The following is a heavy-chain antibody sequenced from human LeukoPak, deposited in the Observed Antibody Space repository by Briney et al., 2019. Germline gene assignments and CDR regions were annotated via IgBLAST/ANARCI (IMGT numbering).Heavy chain of an antibody. J-gene: IGHJ4*02. CDR1: GYTFTGYY. Sequence: GASVKVSCKASGYTFTGYYMHWVRQAPGQGLEWMGWINPNSGGTNYAQKFQGRVTMTRDTSISTAYMELSSLRSEDTAVYYCARDEDSGGYYYVYWGQGTLVTVSS. D-gene: IGHD3-22*01. V-gene: IGHV1-2*02. CDR2: INPNSGGT. CDR3: ARDEDSGGYYYVY.